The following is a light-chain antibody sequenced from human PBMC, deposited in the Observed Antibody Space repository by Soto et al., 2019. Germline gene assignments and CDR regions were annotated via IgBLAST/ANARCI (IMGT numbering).Light chain of an antibody. CDR3: PSCAASLSGLYV. V-gene: IGLV1-47*01. J-gene: IGLJ1*01. CDR1: SSNIGSNY. CDR2: RNN. Sequence: QSVLTQPPSASGTPGQRVTISCSGSSSNIGSNYVYWYQQLPGTAPKLLIYRNNQRPSGVPDRFSGSKSGTSASLAISGLRSEDEADYYCPSCAASLSGLYVFGTGTKLTVL.